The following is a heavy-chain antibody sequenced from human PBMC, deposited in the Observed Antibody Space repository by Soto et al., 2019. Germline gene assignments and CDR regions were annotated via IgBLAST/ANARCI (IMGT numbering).Heavy chain of an antibody. D-gene: IGHD1-1*01. CDR3: AHRDSTGTTTYFDS. V-gene: IGHV2-5*02. CDR2: IYWDGES. J-gene: IGHJ4*02. Sequence: QITLKEAGPRLVKPPETLPLTCTFSGFSFTTTRMGVGWTRQPPGKALEWLPIIYWDGESRYNPLLGRRLTLTEDTTKNQVVLTLTNMDPKDTATYYCAHRDSTGTTTYFDSWGQGIPVTVAS. CDR1: GFSFTTTRMG.